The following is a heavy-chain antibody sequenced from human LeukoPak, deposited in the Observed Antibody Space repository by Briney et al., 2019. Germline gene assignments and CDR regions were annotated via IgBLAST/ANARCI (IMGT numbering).Heavy chain of an antibody. CDR1: GGSFSGDF. Sequence: SETLSLTCAVYGGSFSGDFWSWIRQSPGKGLEWIGEMNHSGSANYNPSLKSRVTISVDTSKNQCSLRLSSVTAADTAVYYCARLRGATVAHNWFDPWGQGTLVTVSS. V-gene: IGHV4-34*01. CDR2: MNHSGSA. D-gene: IGHD6-19*01. CDR3: ARLRGATVAHNWFDP. J-gene: IGHJ5*02.